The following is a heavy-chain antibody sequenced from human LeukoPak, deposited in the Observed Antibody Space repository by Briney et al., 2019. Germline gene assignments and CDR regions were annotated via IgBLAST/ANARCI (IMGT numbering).Heavy chain of an antibody. CDR1: GGTFSSYA. Sequence: SVKVSCKASGGTFSSYAIIWVRQAPGQGLEWMGRIIPIFGTANYAQKFQGRVTITTDESTSTAYMELSSLRSEDTAVYYCARDRAPYYYDSSGFSTDYWGQGTLVTVSS. CDR2: IIPIFGTA. J-gene: IGHJ4*02. D-gene: IGHD3-22*01. V-gene: IGHV1-69*05. CDR3: ARDRAPYYYDSSGFSTDY.